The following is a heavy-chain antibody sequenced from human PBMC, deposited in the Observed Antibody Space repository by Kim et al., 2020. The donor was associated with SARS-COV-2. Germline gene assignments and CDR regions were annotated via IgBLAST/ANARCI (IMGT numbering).Heavy chain of an antibody. Sequence: SQTLSLTCAISGDSVSSNSAAWNWIRQSPSRGLEWLGRTYYRSKWYNDYAVSVKSRITINPDTSKNQFSLQLNSVTPEDTAVYYCARDSGPSNTGYWSGGSCYPVEYWFDPWGQGTLVTVSS. D-gene: IGHD2-15*01. V-gene: IGHV6-1*01. CDR1: GDSVSSNSAA. CDR2: TYYRSKWYN. CDR3: ARDSGPSNTGYWSGGSCYPVEYWFDP. J-gene: IGHJ5*02.